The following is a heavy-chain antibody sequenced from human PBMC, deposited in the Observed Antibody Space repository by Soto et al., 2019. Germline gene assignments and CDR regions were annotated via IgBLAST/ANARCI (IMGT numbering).Heavy chain of an antibody. CDR3: ARDITMVRGVYYYYGMDV. Sequence: ASVKVSCKASGYTFTIYGISWVRQAPGQGLEWMGWISAYNGNTNYAQKLQGRVTMTTDTSTSTAYMELRSLRSDDTAVYYCARDITMVRGVYYYYGMDVWGQGTTVTVSS. D-gene: IGHD3-10*01. J-gene: IGHJ6*02. CDR1: GYTFTIYG. CDR2: ISAYNGNT. V-gene: IGHV1-18*01.